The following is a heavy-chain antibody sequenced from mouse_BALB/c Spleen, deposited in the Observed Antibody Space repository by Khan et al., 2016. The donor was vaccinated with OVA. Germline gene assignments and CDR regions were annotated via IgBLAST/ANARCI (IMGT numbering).Heavy chain of an antibody. CDR3: ARSGQVGVRGGFTY. CDR2: INPSNDYT. D-gene: IGHD3-2*01. Sequence: QVQLQQSGAELARPGASVKMSCKTSGYTFTTYTLHWVKQRPGRSLEWIGYINPSNDYTNYNQKFKDKSTLTADKSSSTAYMQLSSLTSEDSAVYYCARSGQVGVRGGFTYWGQGTLVTVSA. V-gene: IGHV1-4*01. J-gene: IGHJ3*01. CDR1: GYTFTTYT.